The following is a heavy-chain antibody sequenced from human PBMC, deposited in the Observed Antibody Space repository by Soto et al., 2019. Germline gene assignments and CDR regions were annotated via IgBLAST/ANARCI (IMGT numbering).Heavy chain of an antibody. CDR3: ARAGALWFRESRQGWFDP. D-gene: IGHD3-10*01. CDR1: VGSISSGGYY. CDR2: IYYSGST. J-gene: IGHJ5*02. V-gene: IGHV4-31*03. Sequence: PSETLSLTCTVSVGSISSGGYYWSWIRQHPGKGLEGIGYIYYSGSTYYNPSLKSRVTISVATSKNQFSLKLSSVTAADTAVYYCARAGALWFRESRQGWFDPWGQGAVVTVSS.